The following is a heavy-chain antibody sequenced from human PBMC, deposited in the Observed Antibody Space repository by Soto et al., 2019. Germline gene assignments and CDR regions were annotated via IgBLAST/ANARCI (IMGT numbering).Heavy chain of an antibody. J-gene: IGHJ4*02. CDR2: IYYSGST. Sequence: SETLSLTCTVFGGSISSGDYYWSWIRQPPGKGLEWIGYIYYSGSTYYNLSLKSRVTISVDTSKNQFSLKLTSVTAADTAVYYCARTTVVTPAPDYWGQGTLVTVSS. V-gene: IGHV4-30-4*01. CDR3: ARTTVVTPAPDY. D-gene: IGHD4-17*01. CDR1: GGSISSGDYY.